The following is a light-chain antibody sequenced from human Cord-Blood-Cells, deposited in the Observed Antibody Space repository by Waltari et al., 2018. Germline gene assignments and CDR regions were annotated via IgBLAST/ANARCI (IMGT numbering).Light chain of an antibody. V-gene: IGLV2-11*01. CDR2: DVS. CDR1: SSAVGGYNY. J-gene: IGLJ2*01. Sequence: QSALTQPRSVSGSPGQSVTISCTGTSSAVGGYNYVSWYQQHPGKAPKLMIYDVSKRRSGVPDRFSGSKSGNTASLTIFGLQAEDEADYSCCSYAGSYTFVFGGGTKLTVL. CDR3: CSYAGSYTFV.